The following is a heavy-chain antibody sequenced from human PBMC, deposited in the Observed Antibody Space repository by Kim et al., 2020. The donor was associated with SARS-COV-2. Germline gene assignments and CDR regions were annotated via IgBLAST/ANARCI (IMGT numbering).Heavy chain of an antibody. D-gene: IGHD7-27*01. V-gene: IGHV3-23*01. CDR1: SFTLGHFA. J-gene: IGHJ4*02. CDR2: ISDSGDTT. Sequence: LSLTCAASSFTLGHFAMNWVRQAPGEGLEWISSISDSGDTTYYADSVKGRFTISRDNSKNTLFLQMNSLRADDTAMYYCAKDLNLGFDSWGQGTLVTVSA. CDR3: AKDLNLGFDS.